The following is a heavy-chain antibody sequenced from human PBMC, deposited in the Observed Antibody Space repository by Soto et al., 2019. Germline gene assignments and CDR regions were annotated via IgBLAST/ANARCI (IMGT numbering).Heavy chain of an antibody. CDR1: GDSIISGGFS. J-gene: IGHJ4*02. CDR3: ARGRLVPAVNFDY. Sequence: PSETLSLTCAVSGDSIISGGFSWSWIRQPPGKGLEWIGYIYHSGTSFYNPSLKSRVTISVDGSKNQFSLKVNSVTAADTAVYYCARGRLVPAVNFDYWGLGTLVTVSS. CDR2: IYHSGTS. D-gene: IGHD2-2*01. V-gene: IGHV4-30-2*01.